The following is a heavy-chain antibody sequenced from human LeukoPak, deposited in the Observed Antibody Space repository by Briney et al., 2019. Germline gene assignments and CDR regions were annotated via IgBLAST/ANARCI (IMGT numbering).Heavy chain of an antibody. D-gene: IGHD6-13*01. Sequence: SETLSLTCTVSGGSISSSSYYWGWIRQPPGKGLEWIGSIYYSGSTYYNPSLKSRVTISVDTSKNQFSLKLSSVTAADTAVYYCARSIAAAQGQLNWFDPWGQGTLVTVSS. CDR3: ARSIAAAQGQLNWFDP. CDR2: IYYSGST. V-gene: IGHV4-39*07. J-gene: IGHJ5*02. CDR1: GGSISSSSYY.